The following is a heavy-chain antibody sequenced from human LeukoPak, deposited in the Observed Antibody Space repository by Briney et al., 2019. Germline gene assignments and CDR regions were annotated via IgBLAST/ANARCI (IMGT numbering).Heavy chain of an antibody. D-gene: IGHD6-13*01. J-gene: IGHJ3*02. Sequence: ASETLSLTCAVYIDSFSNYHWNWIRQTPAKGMEWIGEVNESGGTNISPSLKSRVTISVDTSKNQFSLKLSSVTAADTAVYYCARWQQLNLGAFDIWGQGTMVTVSS. V-gene: IGHV4-34*01. CDR2: VNESGGT. CDR1: IDSFSNYH. CDR3: ARWQQLNLGAFDI.